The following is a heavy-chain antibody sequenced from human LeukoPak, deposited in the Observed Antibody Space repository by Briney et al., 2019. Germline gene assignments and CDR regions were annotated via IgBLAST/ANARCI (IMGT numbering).Heavy chain of an antibody. CDR2: ISGDGGST. D-gene: IGHD1-1*01. Sequence: GGSLRLSCAASGFTFDDYAMHWVRQAPGKGLEWVSLISGDGGSTYYADSVKGRFTISRDNSKNSLYLQMNSLRTEDTALYYCAKDLYWMGLEYYYYYGMDVWGQGTTVTVSS. CDR3: AKDLYWMGLEYYYYYGMDV. J-gene: IGHJ6*02. V-gene: IGHV3-43*02. CDR1: GFTFDDYA.